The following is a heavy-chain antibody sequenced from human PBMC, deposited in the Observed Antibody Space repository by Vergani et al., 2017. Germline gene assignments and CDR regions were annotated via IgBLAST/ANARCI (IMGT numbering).Heavy chain of an antibody. CDR2: IYSTGST. CDR1: GDSISSGVYY. V-gene: IGHV4-31*03. D-gene: IGHD3-22*01. Sequence: QVQLQESGPGLVKPSQTLSLTCSVFGDSISSGVYYWNWIRQHPGKGQEWIGYIYSTGSTHHNPSLRRRINMSVDTSKNQFSLKLNSVTAADTAMYYCARMGGYDEGDAFRIGYFDSWGPGILVTVSS. CDR3: ARMGGYDEGDAFRIGYFDS. J-gene: IGHJ4*02.